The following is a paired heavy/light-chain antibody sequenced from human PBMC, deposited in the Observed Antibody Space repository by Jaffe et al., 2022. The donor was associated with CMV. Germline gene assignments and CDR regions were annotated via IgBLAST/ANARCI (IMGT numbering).Heavy chain of an antibody. CDR2: IRSSGAGT. J-gene: IGHJ4*02. D-gene: IGHD3-10*01. Sequence: EVQLLESGGGLVQPGGSLRLSCAASGFTFNDYALTWVRQAPGKGLEWVSSIRSSGAGTHYADSVKGRFTISRDSSKNTSFLQMNSLRDEDTAIYYCARSGRGVPFDYWGQGTLVTVSS. CDR1: GFTFNDYA. CDR3: ARSGRGVPFDY. V-gene: IGHV3-23*01.
Light chain of an antibody. CDR2: DAS. J-gene: IGKJ3*01. CDR1: QSVSYY. Sequence: EIVLTQSPATLSLSPGERATLSCRASQSVSYYLAWYQQKPGQAPRLLIYDASNRATGIPARFSGSGSGTDFTLTISSLEPEDFAVYYCLQRSNWPRTFGPGTKVDIK. V-gene: IGKV3-11*01. CDR3: LQRSNWPRT.